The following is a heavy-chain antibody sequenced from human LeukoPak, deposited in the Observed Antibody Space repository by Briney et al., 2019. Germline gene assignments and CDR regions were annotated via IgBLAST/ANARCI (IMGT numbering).Heavy chain of an antibody. V-gene: IGHV3-21*01. Sequence: GGSLRLSCAASGFTFSSYSMNWVRQAPGKGLEWVSSISSSSSYIYYADSVKGRFTISRDNAKNSLYLQMNSLRAEDTAVYYCARDVGYYTSYFDYWGQGTLVTVSS. CDR1: GFTFSSYS. CDR3: ARDVGYYTSYFDY. CDR2: ISSSSSYI. J-gene: IGHJ4*02. D-gene: IGHD3-3*01.